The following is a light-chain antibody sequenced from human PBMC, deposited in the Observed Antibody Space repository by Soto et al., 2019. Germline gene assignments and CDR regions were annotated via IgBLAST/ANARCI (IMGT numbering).Light chain of an antibody. Sequence: QSALTQPPSASGSPGQSVTISCTGTSSDVGGYNYVSWYQQHPGKAPQLMIYEVSKRPSGVPDRFSGSKSGHTASLTVSGLQAEDEADYYCSSYAGSNNLVFGGGTKLTVL. CDR3: SSYAGSNNLV. CDR2: EVS. J-gene: IGLJ2*01. CDR1: SSDVGGYNY. V-gene: IGLV2-8*01.